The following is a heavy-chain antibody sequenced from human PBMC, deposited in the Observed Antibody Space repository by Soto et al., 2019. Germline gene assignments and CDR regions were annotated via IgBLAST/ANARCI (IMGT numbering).Heavy chain of an antibody. J-gene: IGHJ6*02. CDR1: GYTFTSYA. CDR3: ARDSLVRGPQGNYYYGMDV. Sequence: ASVKVSCKASGYTFTSYAMHWVRQAPGQRLEWMGWINAGNGNTKYSQKFQGKVTITKDTSASTAYKEQSSLRTEDTAVYYCARDSLVRGPQGNYYYGMDVWGQGTTVTVSS. CDR2: INAGNGNT. D-gene: IGHD3-10*01. V-gene: IGHV1-3*01.